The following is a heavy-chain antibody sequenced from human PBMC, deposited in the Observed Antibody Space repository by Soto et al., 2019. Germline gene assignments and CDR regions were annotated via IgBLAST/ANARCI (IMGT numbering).Heavy chain of an antibody. V-gene: IGHV3-21*01. D-gene: IGHD3-16*01. CDR2: ISSSSSYI. CDR1: GITFSSYR. Sequence: GSLRLSCAASGITFSSYRMNWVRQAPGKGLEWVSSISSSSSYIYYADSVKGRFTISRDNAKNSLYLQMNSLRAEDTAVYYCARGGSSVGDAFDSWGQGTMVNVSS. CDR3: ARGGSSVGDAFDS. J-gene: IGHJ3*02.